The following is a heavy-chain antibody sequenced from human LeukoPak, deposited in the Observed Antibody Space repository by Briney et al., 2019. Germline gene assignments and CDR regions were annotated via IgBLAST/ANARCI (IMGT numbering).Heavy chain of an antibody. D-gene: IGHD5-12*01. CDR3: ARAGYSGSDFSV. Sequence: SETLSLTCTVSGGSISSSNYYWGWIRQPPGKGLEWIGNMYYSGSTYYNPSLKSRVTISVDTSKNHFSLKLSSVTAADTAVYYCARAGYSGSDFSVWGKGTTVTVSS. J-gene: IGHJ6*04. CDR2: MYYSGST. CDR1: GGSISSSNYY. V-gene: IGHV4-39*07.